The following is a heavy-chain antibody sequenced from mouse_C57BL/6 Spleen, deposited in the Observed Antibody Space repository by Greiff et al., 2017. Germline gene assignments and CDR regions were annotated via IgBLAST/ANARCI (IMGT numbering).Heavy chain of an antibody. Sequence: VQLQQPGAELVRPGTSVKLSCKASGYTFTSYWMHWVKQRPGQGLEWIGVIDPSDSYTNYNQKFKGKATLTVDTSSSTAYMQLSSLTSEDSAVYYWARGNHYLDYWGQGTSLTVSS. CDR1: GYTFTSYW. V-gene: IGHV1-59*01. J-gene: IGHJ2*02. CDR3: ARGNHYLDY. CDR2: IDPSDSYT.